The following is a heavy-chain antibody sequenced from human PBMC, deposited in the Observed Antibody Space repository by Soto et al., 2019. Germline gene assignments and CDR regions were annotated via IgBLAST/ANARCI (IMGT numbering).Heavy chain of an antibody. Sequence: EVRLLESGGGLVKPGGSLRLSCATSGLTFSNYAMSWVRQAPGGGLEWVSSMSGSSSTTYYADSVRGRFTISRDRSKNTLYLQMSSLRAEDTALYSCAKKQERELPMAIDFWGQGTLVTVSS. V-gene: IGHV3-23*01. J-gene: IGHJ4*02. D-gene: IGHD1-7*01. CDR1: GLTFSNYA. CDR3: AKKQERELPMAIDF. CDR2: MSGSSSTT.